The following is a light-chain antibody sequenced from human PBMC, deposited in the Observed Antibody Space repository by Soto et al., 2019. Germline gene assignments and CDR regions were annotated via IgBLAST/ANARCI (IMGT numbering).Light chain of an antibody. CDR2: TNN. CDR1: SSNIGGRS. J-gene: IGLJ3*02. CDR3: AAWDDRLNGWV. Sequence: QSVLTQPPSASGTPGQRVTISCSGSSSNIGGRSVNWYQHLPGTAPKLLIYTNNQRPSGVPDRFSGSKSGTSASLAISGLQSADEADYYCAAWDDRLNGWVFGGGTKLTVL. V-gene: IGLV1-44*01.